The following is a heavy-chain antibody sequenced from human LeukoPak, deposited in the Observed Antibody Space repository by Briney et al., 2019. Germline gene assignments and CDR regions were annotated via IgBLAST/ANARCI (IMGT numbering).Heavy chain of an antibody. D-gene: IGHD1-26*01. CDR3: AKPTRGSGSFLIDF. CDR2: IWNDGSDK. CDR1: GFTFSSYG. J-gene: IGHJ4*02. Sequence: PGGSLRLSCAASGFTFSSYGMHWARQAPGKGLEWVAVIWNDGSDKYYADSVKGRFTISRDNSKNTLYLQMNSLGAEDTAVYYCAKPTRGSGSFLIDFWGQGTLVTVSS. V-gene: IGHV3-33*06.